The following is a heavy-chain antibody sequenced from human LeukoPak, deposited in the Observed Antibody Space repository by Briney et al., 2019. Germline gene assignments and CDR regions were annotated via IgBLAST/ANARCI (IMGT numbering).Heavy chain of an antibody. CDR3: ARAGFGELSSFDY. CDR1: GFTFSSYD. V-gene: IGHV3-13*04. Sequence: GGSLRLSCAASGFTFSSYDMHWVRQATGKGLEWVSAIGTAGDTYYPGSVKGRFTISRENAKNSLYLQMISLRAGDTAVYYCARAGFGELSSFDYWGQGTLVTVSS. CDR2: IGTAGDT. J-gene: IGHJ4*02. D-gene: IGHD3-10*01.